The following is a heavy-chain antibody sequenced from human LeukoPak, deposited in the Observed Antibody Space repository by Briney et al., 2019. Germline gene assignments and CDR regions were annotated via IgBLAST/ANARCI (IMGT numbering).Heavy chain of an antibody. Sequence: GGSLRLSCAASGFTFSSYEMNWVRQAPGKGLEWVSKISSSGSAIYYADSVKGRFTISRDNAKSTLYLQMNSLRVEDTAVYYCARGGSLSYWGQGTLVTVSS. CDR3: ARGGSLSY. D-gene: IGHD6-19*01. CDR2: ISSSGSAI. V-gene: IGHV3-48*03. CDR1: GFTFSSYE. J-gene: IGHJ4*02.